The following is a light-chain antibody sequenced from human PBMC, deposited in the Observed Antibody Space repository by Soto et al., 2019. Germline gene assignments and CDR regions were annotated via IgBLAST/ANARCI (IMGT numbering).Light chain of an antibody. J-gene: IGLJ3*02. CDR2: RND. CDR3: AAWDDSLSGVV. CDR1: SSNIGSNY. Sequence: QAVLTQPPSASGTPRQRVTISCSGSSSNIGSNYVYWYQQLPGTAPKLLIYRNDQRPSGVPDRFSGSKSGTSASLAISGLRSDDEADYYCAAWDDSLSGVVFGGGTKLTVL. V-gene: IGLV1-47*01.